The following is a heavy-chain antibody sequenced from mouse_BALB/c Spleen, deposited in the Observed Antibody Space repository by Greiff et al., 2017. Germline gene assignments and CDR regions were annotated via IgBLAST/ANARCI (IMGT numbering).Heavy chain of an antibody. CDR3: ARHYYDYERGYAMDY. D-gene: IGHD2-4*01. J-gene: IGHJ4*01. CDR2: ISSGGSYT. V-gene: IGHV5-9-3*01. Sequence: EVQLVESGGGLVKPGGSLKLSCAASGFTFSSYAMSWVRQTPEKRLEWVATISSGGSYTYYPDSVKGRFTISRDNAKNTLYLQMSSLRSEDTAMYYCARHYYDYERGYAMDYWGQGTSVTVSS. CDR1: GFTFSSYA.